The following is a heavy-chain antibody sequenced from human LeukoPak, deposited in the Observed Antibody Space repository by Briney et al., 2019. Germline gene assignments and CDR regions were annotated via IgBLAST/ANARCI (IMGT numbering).Heavy chain of an antibody. Sequence: GGSLRLSCVVSGLTFNSYSMNWVRQAPGKGLEWVSYISSSSSTIYYADSVQGRFTMSRDNAKNSLYLQMDSLRVEDTAVYYCARVNALLDYFDYWGQGTLVTVSS. CDR1: GLTFNSYS. V-gene: IGHV3-48*01. D-gene: IGHD3-3*02. CDR3: ARVNALLDYFDY. CDR2: ISSSSSTI. J-gene: IGHJ4*02.